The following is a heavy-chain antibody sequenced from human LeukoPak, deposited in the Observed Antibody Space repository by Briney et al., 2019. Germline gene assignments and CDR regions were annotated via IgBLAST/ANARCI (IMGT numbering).Heavy chain of an antibody. CDR1: GGSISSSSYY. J-gene: IGHJ4*02. V-gene: IGHV4-39*06. CDR3: ARYTRSRPYYFDY. CDR2: IYYSGST. Sequence: SETLSLICTVSGGSISSSSYYWGWIRQPPGKGLEWIGNIYYSGSTYYSSSLKSRTIILVDRSKNQFPMHMNSVTPEDTAVYYCARYTRSRPYYFDYWGQGTLVTVSS. D-gene: IGHD6-13*01.